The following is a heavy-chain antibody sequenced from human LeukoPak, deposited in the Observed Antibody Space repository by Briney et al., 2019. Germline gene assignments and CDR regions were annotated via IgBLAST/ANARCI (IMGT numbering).Heavy chain of an antibody. CDR1: GGAIGSDGYY. CDR3: ARGRFYGFSGDS. D-gene: IGHD3-10*01. CDR2: IYYSGSA. J-gene: IGHJ4*02. V-gene: IGHV4-31*03. Sequence: PSETLSLTCSVSGGAIGSDGYYWNWIRQHPGKGLEWIGYIYYSGSASYNPSLKSRVTISADTSKNQFSLRLSSVTAADTAVYYCARGRFYGFSGDSWGQGSLVTVSA.